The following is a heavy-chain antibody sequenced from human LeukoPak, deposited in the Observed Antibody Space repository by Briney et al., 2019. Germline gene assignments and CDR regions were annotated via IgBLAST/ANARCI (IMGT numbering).Heavy chain of an antibody. V-gene: IGHV3-48*04. CDR2: ISSSGSTI. CDR3: ARPYYYDSSGYRPIGY. Sequence: GGPLRLSCEASGFTFSSYSMNWVRQAPGKGLEWVSYISSSGSTIYYADSVKGRFTISRDNAKNSLYLQMNSLRAEDTAVYYCARPYYYDSSGYRPIGYWGQGTLVTVSS. CDR1: GFTFSSYS. J-gene: IGHJ4*02. D-gene: IGHD3-22*01.